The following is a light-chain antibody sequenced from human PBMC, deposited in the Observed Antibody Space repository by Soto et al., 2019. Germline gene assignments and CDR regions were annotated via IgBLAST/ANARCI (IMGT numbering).Light chain of an antibody. CDR3: YSYVAGGYV. Sequence: QSVLTQPPSASGAPGQSVTISCTGSSCDVGKYDYVYWFQHHPGKAPKLLIYDVSKRPSGVPDRFSGSKSGSTASLTVSGPQNEDEDDYYCYSYVAGGYVFGPGTKLTVL. CDR1: SCDVGKYDY. J-gene: IGLJ1*01. V-gene: IGLV2-8*01. CDR2: DVS.